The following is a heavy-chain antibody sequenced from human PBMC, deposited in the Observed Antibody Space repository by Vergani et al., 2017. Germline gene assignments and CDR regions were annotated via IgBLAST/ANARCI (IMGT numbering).Heavy chain of an antibody. Sequence: QVQLVQSGAEVKKPGASVKVSCKASGYTFTRYDIHWVRKATGPGLEWMGWMNPNSGNTGYAQKFPGRVTMTRNTSISTAYMELSSLRSEATAVYYCARYSGSYYLSTRAFDIWGQGTMVTVSS. D-gene: IGHD1-26*01. CDR3: ARYSGSYYLSTRAFDI. CDR1: GYTFTRYD. J-gene: IGHJ3*02. CDR2: MNPNSGNT. V-gene: IGHV1-8*01.